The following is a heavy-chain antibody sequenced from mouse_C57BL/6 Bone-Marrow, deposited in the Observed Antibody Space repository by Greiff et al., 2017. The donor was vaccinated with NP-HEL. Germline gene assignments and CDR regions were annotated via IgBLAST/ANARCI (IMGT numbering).Heavy chain of an antibody. CDR3: ARGRGNYAMDY. CDR2: IYPGDGDT. CDR1: GYAFSSSW. Sequence: VMLVESGPELVKPGASVKISCKASGYAFSSSWMNWVKQRPGKGLEWIGRIYPGDGDTNYNGEFKGKATLTADKSSSTAYMQLSSPTSEDSAVYFCARGRGNYAMDYWGQGTSVTVSS. J-gene: IGHJ4*01. V-gene: IGHV1-82*01.